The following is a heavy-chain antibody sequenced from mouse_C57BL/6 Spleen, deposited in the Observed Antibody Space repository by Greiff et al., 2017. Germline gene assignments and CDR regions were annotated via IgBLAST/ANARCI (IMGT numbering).Heavy chain of an antibody. CDR3: ARDHYYSNPGYFDY. CDR2: ISDGGSYT. Sequence: EVKVVESGGGLVKPGGSLKLSCAASGFTFSSYAMSWVRQTPEKRLEWVATISDGGSYTYYPDNVKGRFTISRDNAKNNLYLQMSHLKSEDTAMYYCARDHYYSNPGYFDYWGQGTTLTVSS. D-gene: IGHD2-5*01. J-gene: IGHJ2*01. V-gene: IGHV5-4*01. CDR1: GFTFSSYA.